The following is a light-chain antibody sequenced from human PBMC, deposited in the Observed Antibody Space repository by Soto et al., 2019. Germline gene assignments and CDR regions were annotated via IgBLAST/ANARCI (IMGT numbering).Light chain of an antibody. CDR1: SSDVGGYNY. CDR2: EVT. V-gene: IGLV2-11*01. CDR3: CSYGGSSALPYV. J-gene: IGLJ1*01. Sequence: QSVLTQPRSVSGSPGQSVTISCTGTSSDVGGYNYVSWYQQHPGKAPKLMIYEVTERPSGVSNRFSGSKFGNTASLTISGLLPEDEADYYCCSYGGSSALPYVFGTGTKVTVL.